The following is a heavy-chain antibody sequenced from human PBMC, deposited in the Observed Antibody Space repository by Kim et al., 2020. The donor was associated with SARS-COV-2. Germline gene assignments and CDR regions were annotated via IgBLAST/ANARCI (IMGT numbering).Heavy chain of an antibody. Sequence: GGSLRLSCAASGFIFSNFWMSWVRQAPGKGLEWVASIKLDGSEIYYVDSVKGPFTISRDNAKNSLFLQMNSLRAEDTAIYYCARGHTSLAPGGQGTLVTVSS. J-gene: IGHJ4*02. CDR3: ARGHTSLAP. V-gene: IGHV3-7*01. CDR1: GFIFSNFW. CDR2: IKLDGSEI. D-gene: IGHD3-16*01.